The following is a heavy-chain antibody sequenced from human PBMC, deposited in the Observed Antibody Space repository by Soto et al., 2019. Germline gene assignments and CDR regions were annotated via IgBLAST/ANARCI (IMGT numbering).Heavy chain of an antibody. V-gene: IGHV3-21*02. Sequence: EVQLVESGGGLVKPGGSLRVSCEASGFRFNSYSMNWVLQAPQKGLEWVSLIDARSNYIYYADSVKGRFTISRDNARNSLYLQMDSLRVEDTAVYYCVRENEMAGATSAFEYWGQGTPVTVSS. D-gene: IGHD1-26*01. CDR1: GFRFNSYS. CDR2: IDARSNYI. J-gene: IGHJ4*02. CDR3: VRENEMAGATSAFEY.